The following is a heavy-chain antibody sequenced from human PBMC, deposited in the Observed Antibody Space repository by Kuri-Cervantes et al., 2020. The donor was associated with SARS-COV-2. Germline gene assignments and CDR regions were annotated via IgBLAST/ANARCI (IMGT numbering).Heavy chain of an antibody. V-gene: IGHV3-74*01. CDR3: VRDGDHWNFDY. Sequence: GGSLRLSCAASGFTFSGHGIHWVRQAPGKGLVRVSRINPDGSYTNNADSVKGRFTLSRDNAKNMLFLQMNSLRAEDTAVYYCVRDGDHWNFDYWGQGTLVTVSS. CDR1: GFTFSGHG. J-gene: IGHJ4*02. D-gene: IGHD1-1*01. CDR2: INPDGSYT.